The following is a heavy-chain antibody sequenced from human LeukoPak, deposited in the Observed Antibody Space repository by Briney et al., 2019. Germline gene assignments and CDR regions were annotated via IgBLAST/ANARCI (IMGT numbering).Heavy chain of an antibody. V-gene: IGHV1-8*03. CDR2: MNPKTGNT. CDR1: GGTFSSYA. D-gene: IGHD2-2*01. Sequence: GASVKVSCKASGGTFSSYAISWVRQAAGQALEWMGWMNPKTGNTGFSQKFQGRVTITRDTSISTAYMELSRLTSEDTGVYYCTRGLPRDGLVVIAAANEHWGQGSLVTVSS. CDR3: TRGLPRDGLVVIAAANEH. J-gene: IGHJ4*02.